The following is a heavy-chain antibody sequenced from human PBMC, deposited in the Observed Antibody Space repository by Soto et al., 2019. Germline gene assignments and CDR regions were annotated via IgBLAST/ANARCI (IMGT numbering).Heavy chain of an antibody. CDR2: IWYDGSNK. J-gene: IGHJ4*02. Sequence: QVQLVESGGGVVQPGRSLRLSCAASGFTFSSYGMHWVRQAPGKGLEWVAVIWYDGSNKYYADSVKGRFTISRDNSKNALSLQMNGLRAEDTAVYYCARDYDSSGYPRYYFDYWGQGTLVTVSS. V-gene: IGHV3-33*01. CDR1: GFTFSSYG. D-gene: IGHD3-22*01. CDR3: ARDYDSSGYPRYYFDY.